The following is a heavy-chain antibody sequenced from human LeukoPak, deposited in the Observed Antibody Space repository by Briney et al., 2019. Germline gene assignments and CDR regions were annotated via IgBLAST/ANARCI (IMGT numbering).Heavy chain of an antibody. D-gene: IGHD1-20*01. V-gene: IGHV3-21*01. CDR3: ARDDNWNDKPFDL. J-gene: IGHJ4*02. Sequence: PGGSLRLSCTASGYTFSFYTMNWVRQAPGKGLEWVSSISTSSSHIYYADSLKGRFTVSRDKAKNSLYLQMHNLRAEGTAVYYCARDDNWNDKPFDLWGPGTLVTVSS. CDR2: ISTSSSHI. CDR1: GYTFSFYT.